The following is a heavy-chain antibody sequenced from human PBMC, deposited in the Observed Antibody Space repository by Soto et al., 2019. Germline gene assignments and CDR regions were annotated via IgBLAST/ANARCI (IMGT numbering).Heavy chain of an antibody. Sequence: EVRLLESGGGLVPPGGSLRLSCAASGFTFTDYAMIWVRQAPGKGLECVSVIGGRGGHTYYADSVKGRFTISRDNSKNTVYLEMNSLTAEDTAVYFCAKGRSFLITSYAANVDYWGLGILVTVSS. J-gene: IGHJ4*02. CDR2: IGGRGGHT. CDR3: AKGRSFLITSYAANVDY. D-gene: IGHD3-16*01. CDR1: GFTFTDYA. V-gene: IGHV3-23*01.